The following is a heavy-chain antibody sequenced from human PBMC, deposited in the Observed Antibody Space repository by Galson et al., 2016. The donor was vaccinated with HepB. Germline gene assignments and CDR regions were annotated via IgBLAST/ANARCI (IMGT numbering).Heavy chain of an antibody. J-gene: IGHJ6*02. V-gene: IGHV3-30*04. Sequence: SLRLSCAASGFRITNYALHWVRQAPGRGLEWVAVISYDGTQTYADSVKGRFTISRDNSKNTLFLEMNSLRVEDTAVYYCARDGEQLVRVYFHYGMDVWGQGTTVTVSS. CDR3: ARDGEQLVRVYFHYGMDV. CDR2: ISYDGTQT. CDR1: GFRITNYA. D-gene: IGHD6-13*01.